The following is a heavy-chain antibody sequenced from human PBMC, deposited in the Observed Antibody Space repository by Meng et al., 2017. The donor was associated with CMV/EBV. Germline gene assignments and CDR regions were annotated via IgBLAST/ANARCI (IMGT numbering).Heavy chain of an antibody. CDR1: GGTFSSYA. J-gene: IGHJ6*02. Sequence: ASVKVSCKASGGTFSSYAISWVRQATGQGLEWMGWMNPNSGHTDYAQKFQGRVTITRNTSISTAYMELSSLRSEDTAVYYCARFKGMDVWGQGTTVTVS. CDR2: MNPNSGHT. V-gene: IGHV1-8*03. CDR3: ARFKGMDV.